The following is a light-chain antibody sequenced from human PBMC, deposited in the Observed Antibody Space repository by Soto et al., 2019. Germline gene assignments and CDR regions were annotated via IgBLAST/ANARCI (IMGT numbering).Light chain of an antibody. CDR2: DAS. CDR1: QSVSSY. CDR3: QQRSNWPIT. J-gene: IGKJ5*01. Sequence: EIGLTQSPATLSLSPGERATLPCRASQSVSSYLAWYQQKPGQAPRLLIYDASNRATGIPARFSGSGSGTDFTLTISSLEPEDFAVYYCQQRSNWPITFGQGTRLAIK. V-gene: IGKV3-11*01.